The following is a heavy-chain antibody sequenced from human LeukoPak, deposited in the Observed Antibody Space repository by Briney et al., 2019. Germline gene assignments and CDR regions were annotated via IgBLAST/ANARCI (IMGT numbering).Heavy chain of an antibody. CDR2: ISSSSSYI. CDR3: ARGDPDISFGVAGEAFDI. Sequence: PGGSLRLSCAASGFTFSSYWMSWVRQAPGKGLEWVSSISSSSSYIYYADSMKGRFTISRDNAKKSLYLQMNSLRAEDTAVYYCARGDPDISFGVAGEAFDIWGQGTMVTVSS. V-gene: IGHV3-21*01. D-gene: IGHD3-3*01. CDR1: GFTFSSYW. J-gene: IGHJ3*02.